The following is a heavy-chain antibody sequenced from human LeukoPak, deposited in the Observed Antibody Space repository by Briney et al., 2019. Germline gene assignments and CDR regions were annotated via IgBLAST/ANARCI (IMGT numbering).Heavy chain of an antibody. V-gene: IGHV3-23*01. CDR2: IFGADKNTT. CDR1: GFPSSSYA. J-gene: IGHJ4*02. CDR3: AKRNTMVRGGPCFDY. Sequence: GGSLRLSCAASGFPSSSYAMNWVRQAPGKGLEWVSIIFGADKNTTYYADSVKGRFTVSRDNSKNTLDLQMTDLRPEDTAIYYCAKRNTMVRGGPCFDYWGQGILVAVSS. D-gene: IGHD3-10*01.